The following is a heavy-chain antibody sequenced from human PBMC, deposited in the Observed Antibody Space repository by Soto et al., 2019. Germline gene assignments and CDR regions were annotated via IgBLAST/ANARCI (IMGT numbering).Heavy chain of an antibody. CDR1: GFTFNTYG. D-gene: IGHD3-10*01. CDR3: ARGWARGRNYYYYGMDV. CDR2: IWYDETNK. J-gene: IGHJ6*02. Sequence: QVQLVESGGGVVQPGRSLRLSCAASGFTFNTYGMHWFRQAPGKGLEWVAVIWYDETNKYYADSVKGRFTTSSDNSKSTLYLQMNSLRDEDTAVYYCARGWARGRNYYYYGMDVWGQGTTVTVSS. V-gene: IGHV3-33*01.